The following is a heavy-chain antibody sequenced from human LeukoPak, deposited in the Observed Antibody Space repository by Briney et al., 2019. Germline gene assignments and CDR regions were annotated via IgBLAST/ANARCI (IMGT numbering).Heavy chain of an antibody. CDR3: ARGVGSTSLY. Sequence: GGSLRLSCAASGFTFSHFWMSWVRQAPGKGLEWVANIKQDGSEKYYVDSVKGRFTISRDNAKNSLYLQMNSLRAEDTAVYYCARGVGSTSLYWGQGTLVTVSS. V-gene: IGHV3-7*03. J-gene: IGHJ4*02. D-gene: IGHD2-2*01. CDR2: IKQDGSEK. CDR1: GFTFSHFW.